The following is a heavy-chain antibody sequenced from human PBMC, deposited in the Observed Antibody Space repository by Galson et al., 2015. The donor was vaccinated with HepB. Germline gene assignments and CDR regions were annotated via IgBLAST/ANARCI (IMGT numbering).Heavy chain of an antibody. CDR3: AREAVTMVRGVSEAWFDP. Sequence: SVKVSCKASGYTFTSYYMHWVRQAPGQGLEWMGIINPSGGSTSYAQKFQGRVTMTRDTSTSTAYMELSSLRSEDTAVYYCAREAVTMVRGVSEAWFDPWGQGTLVTVSS. CDR2: INPSGGST. V-gene: IGHV1-46*01. CDR1: GYTFTSYY. D-gene: IGHD3-10*01. J-gene: IGHJ5*02.